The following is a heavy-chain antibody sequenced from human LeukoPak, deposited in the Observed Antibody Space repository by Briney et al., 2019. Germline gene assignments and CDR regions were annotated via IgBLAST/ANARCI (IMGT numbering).Heavy chain of an antibody. Sequence: SETLSLTCTVSGGSMSSYYWSWIRQPAGKGLEWMGRVCNSGSTNYNPSLKSRVTISTDMSKNQFSLKLSSVTAADTAVYYCARQTFGALYFDSWGQGTLVTVSS. CDR1: GGSMSSYY. V-gene: IGHV4-4*07. CDR2: VCNSGST. CDR3: ARQTFGALYFDS. J-gene: IGHJ4*02. D-gene: IGHD3-10*01.